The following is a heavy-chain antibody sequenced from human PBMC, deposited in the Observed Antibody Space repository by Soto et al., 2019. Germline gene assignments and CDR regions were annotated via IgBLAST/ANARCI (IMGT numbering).Heavy chain of an antibody. CDR3: ARLKRDGHNYSPLYY. D-gene: IGHD5-12*01. J-gene: IGHJ4*02. CDR2: IYPGDSDT. Sequence: EVQLVQSGAEVKKPGESLKISCKGSGHNFTSYWIGWVRQMPGKGLEWMGIIYPGDSDTRYSPSFQGQVTISADKSISTAYLQWSSLKASDTAMYYCARLKRDGHNYSPLYYWGQGTLVTVSS. V-gene: IGHV5-51*03. CDR1: GHNFTSYW.